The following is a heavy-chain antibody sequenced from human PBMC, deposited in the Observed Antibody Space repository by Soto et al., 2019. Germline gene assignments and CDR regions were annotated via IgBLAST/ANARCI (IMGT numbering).Heavy chain of an antibody. CDR3: TRAPPEGSHFDY. Sequence: ASVKVSCKASGYTFTSYYLHWMRQAPGQGLEWMGIMRTSGGATVYAQKFQGRVTITRDTSTSTVHMELSGLMSEDTAVYYCTRAPPEGSHFDYWDQGTPVTVSS. J-gene: IGHJ4*02. V-gene: IGHV1-46*03. CDR2: MRTSGGAT. D-gene: IGHD6-13*01. CDR1: GYTFTSYY.